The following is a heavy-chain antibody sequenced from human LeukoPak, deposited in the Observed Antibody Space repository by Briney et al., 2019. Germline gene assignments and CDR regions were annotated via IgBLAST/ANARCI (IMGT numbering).Heavy chain of an antibody. CDR3: ARDKSGSYYGDFDY. CDR1: GFTVSTYY. CDR2: IYSGGST. Sequence: GGSLRLSCAASGFTVSTYYMTWVRQAPGKGLECVSVIYSGGSTYYADSVKGRFTISRDDAKNSLYLQMNSLRAEDTAVYYCARDKSGSYYGDFDYWGQGTLVTVSS. D-gene: IGHD1-26*01. J-gene: IGHJ4*02. V-gene: IGHV3-53*01.